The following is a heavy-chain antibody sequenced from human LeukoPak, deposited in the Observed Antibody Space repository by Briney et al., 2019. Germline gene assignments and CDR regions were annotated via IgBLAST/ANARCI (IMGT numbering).Heavy chain of an antibody. Sequence: SETLSLTCTVSGGSISSGGYYWSWIRQHPGKGLEWIGRMYSGGSSNYNPPLKSRVTVSVDTSKNQFSLKLSSVTAADTAVYYCARGTTNYYYYYVDVWGKGTTVTVSS. V-gene: IGHV4-61*08. D-gene: IGHD1-14*01. CDR1: GGSISSGGYY. J-gene: IGHJ6*03. CDR2: MYSGGSS. CDR3: ARGTTNYYYYYVDV.